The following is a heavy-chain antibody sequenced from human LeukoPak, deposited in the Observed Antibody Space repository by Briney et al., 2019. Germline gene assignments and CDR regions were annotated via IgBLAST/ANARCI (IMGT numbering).Heavy chain of an antibody. CDR1: GFTFSSYA. V-gene: IGHV3-30-3*01. CDR3: ARDRRQLGTTSPYFDY. J-gene: IGHJ4*02. D-gene: IGHD1-1*01. CDR2: ISYDGSNK. Sequence: PGRSLRLSCAASGFTFSSYAMHWVRQAPGKGLEWVAVISYDGSNKYYADSVKGRFTISRDNSKNTPYLQMNSLRAEDTAVYYCARDRRQLGTTSPYFDYWGQGTLVTVSS.